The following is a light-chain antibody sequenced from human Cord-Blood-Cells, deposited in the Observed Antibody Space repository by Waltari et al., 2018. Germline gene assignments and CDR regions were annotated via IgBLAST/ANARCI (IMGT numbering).Light chain of an antibody. Sequence: QSALTQPRSVSGSPGQSVTISCTGTSSDVGGYNYVSWYQQHPGKAPKLMIYDVSKRPSGVPGRFSGSKSCNTASLTISGLQAEDEADYYCCSYAGSYTLVFGGGTKLTVL. V-gene: IGLV2-11*01. CDR3: CSYAGSYTLV. CDR2: DVS. J-gene: IGLJ2*01. CDR1: SSDVGGYNY.